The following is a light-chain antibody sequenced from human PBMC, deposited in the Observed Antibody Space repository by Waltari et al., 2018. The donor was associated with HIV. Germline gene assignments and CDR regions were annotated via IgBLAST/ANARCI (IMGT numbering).Light chain of an antibody. CDR1: SSDIGGYKY. V-gene: IGLV2-14*01. CDR3: SSYTTSSTWV. CDR2: EVS. Sequence: QSALTQPASVSGSPGQSIPISGTGTSSDIGGYKYVSWYQQQPGKAPKLMISEVSNRPSGVSNRFSGSKSGNTASLTISGLQAEDEADYYCSSYTTSSTWVFGGGTKLTVL. J-gene: IGLJ3*02.